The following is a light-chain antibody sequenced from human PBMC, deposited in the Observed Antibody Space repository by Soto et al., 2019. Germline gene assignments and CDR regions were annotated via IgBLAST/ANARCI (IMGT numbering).Light chain of an antibody. Sequence: DIVVTQSPCTLSLSPGESPTLSCRASQCLSSSYLAWYLQKPGQAPRLLXXGEXSRATGIPDRFSGSGSGRDFTLTISRLEPEDFAAYYCQQYGSSPTITFGQGTRLEIK. V-gene: IGKV3-20*01. J-gene: IGKJ5*01. CDR1: QCLSSSY. CDR3: QQYGSSPTIT. CDR2: GEX.